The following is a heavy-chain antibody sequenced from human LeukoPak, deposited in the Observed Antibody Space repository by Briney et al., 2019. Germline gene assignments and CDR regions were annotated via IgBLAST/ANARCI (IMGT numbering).Heavy chain of an antibody. J-gene: IGHJ3*02. D-gene: IGHD3-22*01. CDR1: GFTFSSYA. CDR3: AKDQSSGYYPDAFDI. Sequence: GGSLRLSCAASGFTFSSYAMSWVRQAPGKGLEWVSAISGSGGSTYYADSVKGRFTISRDNSTNTLYLQMNSLRAEDTAVYYCAKDQSSGYYPDAFDIWGQGTIVTVSS. CDR2: ISGSGGST. V-gene: IGHV3-23*01.